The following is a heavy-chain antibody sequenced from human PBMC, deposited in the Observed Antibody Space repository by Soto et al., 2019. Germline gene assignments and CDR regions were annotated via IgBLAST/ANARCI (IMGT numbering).Heavy chain of an antibody. CDR3: AKQRSPNAFDY. J-gene: IGHJ4*02. V-gene: IGHV3-23*01. D-gene: IGHD6-25*01. Sequence: GGARRLSWVGSAGTLSSYAMSGGRHAPGKGLEWVSAISGSGGSTYYADSVKGRFTISRDNSKNTLYLQMNSLRAEDTAVYYCAKQRSPNAFDYRGPAPLVTLSS. CDR1: AGTLSSYA. CDR2: ISGSGGST.